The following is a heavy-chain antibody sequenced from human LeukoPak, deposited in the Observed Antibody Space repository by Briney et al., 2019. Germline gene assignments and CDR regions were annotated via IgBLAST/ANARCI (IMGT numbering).Heavy chain of an antibody. D-gene: IGHD5-12*01. Sequence: SVKVSCKASGGTLSRFAISWVRQAPGQGLEWMGGIIAIFGTANYAQKFQGRVTITADESTSTAYMELSSLRSEDAAVYYCARDDSGYGYWFDPWGQGTLVTVSS. CDR2: IIAIFGTA. CDR3: ARDDSGYGYWFDP. J-gene: IGHJ5*02. V-gene: IGHV1-69*13. CDR1: GGTLSRFA.